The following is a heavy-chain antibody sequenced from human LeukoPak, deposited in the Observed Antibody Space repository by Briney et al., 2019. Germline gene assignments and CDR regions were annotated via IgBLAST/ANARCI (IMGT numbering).Heavy chain of an antibody. Sequence: GGSLRLSCAASGFTVSSNYMSWVRQAPGKGLEWVSVIYSGGSTFYADSVKGRFTISRDNSKNTLYLQMNSLRAEDTAVYYCVPLLYYYYGMDVWGQGTTVTVSS. CDR1: GFTVSSNY. V-gene: IGHV3-66*01. CDR3: VPLLYYYYGMDV. CDR2: IYSGGST. J-gene: IGHJ6*02.